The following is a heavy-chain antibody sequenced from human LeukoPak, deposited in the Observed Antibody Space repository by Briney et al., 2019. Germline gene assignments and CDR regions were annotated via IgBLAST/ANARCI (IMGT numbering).Heavy chain of an antibody. V-gene: IGHV3-23*01. Sequence: GGSLRLSCAASGFTFSSYGMSWVRQAPGKGLEWVSAISGSGGSTYYADSVKGRFTISRDNSKNTLYLQMNSLRAEDTAVYYCAKDRWSSIAVAGEFDYWGQGTLVTVSS. CDR1: GFTFSSYG. J-gene: IGHJ4*02. D-gene: IGHD6-19*01. CDR3: AKDRWSSIAVAGEFDY. CDR2: ISGSGGST.